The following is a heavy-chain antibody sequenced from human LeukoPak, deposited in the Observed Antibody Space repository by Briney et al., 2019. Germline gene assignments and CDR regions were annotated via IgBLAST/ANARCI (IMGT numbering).Heavy chain of an antibody. CDR3: ARVVYDSSGYYYDYYYYGMDV. Sequence: PSQTLSLTCTVSGGSISSGGYYWSSIRQHPGKGLEWIGYIYYSGSNYYNPSLKSRVTISVDTSKNQFSLKLSSVTAADTAVYYCARVVYDSSGYYYDYYYYGMDVWGQGTTVTVSS. D-gene: IGHD3-22*01. CDR2: IYYSGSN. CDR1: GGSISSGGYY. V-gene: IGHV4-31*03. J-gene: IGHJ6*02.